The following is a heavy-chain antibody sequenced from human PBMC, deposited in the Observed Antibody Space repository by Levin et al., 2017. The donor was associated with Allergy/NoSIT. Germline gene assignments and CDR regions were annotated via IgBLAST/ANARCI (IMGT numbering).Heavy chain of an antibody. CDR3: ARARSGSYYKSRYFDY. D-gene: IGHD3-10*01. Sequence: GGSLRLSCAASGFTFSSYWMSWVRQAPGKGLEWVANIKQDGSEKYYVDSVKGRFTISRDNAKNSLYLQMNSLRAEDTAVYYCARARSGSYYKSRYFDYWGQGTLVTVSS. J-gene: IGHJ4*02. CDR1: GFTFSSYW. CDR2: IKQDGSEK. V-gene: IGHV3-7*04.